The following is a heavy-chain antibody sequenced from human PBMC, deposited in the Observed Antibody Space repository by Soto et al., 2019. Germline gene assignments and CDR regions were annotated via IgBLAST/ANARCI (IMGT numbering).Heavy chain of an antibody. V-gene: IGHV1-69*13. CDR1: GGTFSSYA. CDR3: ARTPDRYSYGSNWFDP. J-gene: IGHJ5*02. Sequence: SVKVSCKASGGTFSSYAISWVRQAPGQGLEWMGGIIPIFGTANYAQKFQGRVTITADESTSTAYMELSSLRSEDTAVYYCARTPDRYSYGSNWFDPWGQGTLVTVSS. D-gene: IGHD5-18*01. CDR2: IIPIFGTA.